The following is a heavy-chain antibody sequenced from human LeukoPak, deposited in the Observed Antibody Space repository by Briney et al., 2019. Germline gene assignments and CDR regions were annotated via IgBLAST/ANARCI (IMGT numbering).Heavy chain of an antibody. V-gene: IGHV1-2*02. J-gene: IGHJ4*02. Sequence: ASVKVSCKASGYTFGDYYMHWVRQAPGKGLEWMGWVNPNSGGTNYAQNFQGRVTMTRDTSISTAFMDLTRLRSDDTAVYYCARANLDYWGQGTLVTVSS. CDR2: VNPNSGGT. CDR3: ARANLDY. CDR1: GYTFGDYY.